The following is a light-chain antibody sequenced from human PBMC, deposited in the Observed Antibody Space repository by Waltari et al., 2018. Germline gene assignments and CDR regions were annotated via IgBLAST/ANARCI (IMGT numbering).Light chain of an antibody. V-gene: IGKV3-15*01. J-gene: IGKJ2*01. Sequence: EIVMTQSPATLSVSPGERAILSCRASPSVTTNLARYQQKPGQAPRLLIYGASTRATDIPARFSGSGSGTEFTLTISSLQSEDCAVYYCHQYNDGPPFNFGQGTKLEIK. CDR3: HQYNDGPPFN. CDR2: GAS. CDR1: PSVTTN.